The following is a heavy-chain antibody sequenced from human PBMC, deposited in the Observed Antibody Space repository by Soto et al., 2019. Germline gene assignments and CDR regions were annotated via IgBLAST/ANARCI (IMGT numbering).Heavy chain of an antibody. CDR2: INPHGGST. Sequence: VASVKVSCKAPGDTFTSSYLNWVRQAPGQGLEWMGVINPHGGSTKYAQKFQGRITMTRDTFRSTVYMELSSLRSDDTAIYYCARSSGGNFGIIIEGSNWFDPWGQGTLVTVSS. V-gene: IGHV1-46*01. CDR1: GDTFTSSY. D-gene: IGHD3-3*01. J-gene: IGHJ5*02. CDR3: ARSSGGNFGIIIEGSNWFDP.